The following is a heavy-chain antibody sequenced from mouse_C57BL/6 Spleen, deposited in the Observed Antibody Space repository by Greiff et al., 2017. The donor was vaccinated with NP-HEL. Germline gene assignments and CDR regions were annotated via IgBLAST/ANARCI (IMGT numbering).Heavy chain of an antibody. J-gene: IGHJ3*01. D-gene: IGHD2-3*01. CDR2: IYPGDGDT. V-gene: IGHV1-82*01. CDR3: ARRSTTYDGYWFAY. CDR1: GYAFSSSW. Sequence: VKLVESGPELVKPGASVKISCKASGYAFSSSWMNWVKQRPGKGLEWIGRIYPGDGDTNYNGKFKGKATLTADKSSSTAYMQLSSLTSEDSAVYFCARRSTTYDGYWFAYWGQGTLVTVSA.